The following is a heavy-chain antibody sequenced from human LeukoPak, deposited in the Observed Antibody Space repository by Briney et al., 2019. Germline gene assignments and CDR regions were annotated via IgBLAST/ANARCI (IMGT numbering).Heavy chain of an antibody. J-gene: IGHJ4*02. CDR1: GYTFTSYD. Sequence: AASVKVSCKASGYTFTSYDINWVRQATGQGLEWMGWMNPNSGNTGYAQKCQGRVTITRNTSISTAYMELSSLRSEDTAVYYCARGRAAAGSKGYYFDYWGQGTLVTVSS. CDR2: MNPNSGNT. CDR3: ARGRAAAGSKGYYFDY. D-gene: IGHD6-13*01. V-gene: IGHV1-8*03.